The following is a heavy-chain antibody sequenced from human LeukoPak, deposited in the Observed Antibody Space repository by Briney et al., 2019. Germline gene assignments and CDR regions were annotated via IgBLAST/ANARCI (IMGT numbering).Heavy chain of an antibody. J-gene: IGHJ5*02. CDR1: GFTFSDYY. D-gene: IGHD3-3*01. Sequence: PGGSLRLSCAASGFTFSDYYMSWIRQAPGKRLEWVSYIGSSGSTIYYADSVKGRFTISRDNAKKSLYLQMNSLRAEDTAVYYCARNPFDFWSGTHYNWFDTWGQGTLVTVSS. V-gene: IGHV3-11*04. CDR2: IGSSGSTI. CDR3: ARNPFDFWSGTHYNWFDT.